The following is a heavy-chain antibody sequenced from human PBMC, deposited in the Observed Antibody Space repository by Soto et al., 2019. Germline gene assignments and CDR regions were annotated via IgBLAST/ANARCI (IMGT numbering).Heavy chain of an antibody. V-gene: IGHV1-58*02. Sequence: SVKVSCKASGFTFTSSAMQWVRQARGQRLEWIGWIVVGSGNTNYAQKFQERVTITRDMSTSTAYMELSSLRSEDTAVYYCAADPLYDYIWGSTDAFDIWGQGTMVTVSS. J-gene: IGHJ3*02. CDR3: AADPLYDYIWGSTDAFDI. D-gene: IGHD3-16*01. CDR1: GFTFTSSA. CDR2: IVVGSGNT.